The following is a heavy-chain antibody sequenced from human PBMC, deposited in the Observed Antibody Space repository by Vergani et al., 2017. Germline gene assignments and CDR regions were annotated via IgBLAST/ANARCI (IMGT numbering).Heavy chain of an antibody. D-gene: IGHD6-13*01. CDR2: IYYSGST. V-gene: IGHV4-39*07. CDR3: ARNRIAAAGMVGQHFDY. J-gene: IGHJ4*02. Sequence: QLQLQESGPGLVKPSETLSLTCTVSGGSISSSSYYWGWIRQPPGKGLEWIGRIYYSGSTYYNPSLKSRVTISVDTSKNQFSMKLSSVTAADPAVYYGARNRIAAAGMVGQHFDYWGQGTLVTVSS. CDR1: GGSISSSSYY.